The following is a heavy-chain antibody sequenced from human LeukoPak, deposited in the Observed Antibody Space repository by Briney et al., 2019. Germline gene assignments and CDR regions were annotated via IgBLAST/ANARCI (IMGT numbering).Heavy chain of an antibody. J-gene: IGHJ2*01. CDR1: GYSISSGYY. V-gene: IGHV4-38-2*02. CDR3: ARRVGTAGSRYFDL. D-gene: IGHD2-2*01. CDR2: IYHSGTT. Sequence: SETLSLTCTVSGYSISSGYYWGWIRQPPGKGLEWIGSIYHSGTTYYNPSLKSRVTISVDTSKNQFSLKLTSVTAADTAVYYCARRVGTAGSRYFDLWGRGTLVTVSS.